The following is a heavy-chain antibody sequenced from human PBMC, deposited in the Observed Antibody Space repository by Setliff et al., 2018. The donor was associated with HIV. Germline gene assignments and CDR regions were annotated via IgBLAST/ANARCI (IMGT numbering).Heavy chain of an antibody. J-gene: IGHJ4*02. Sequence: ASETLSLTCAVYGGSFSGSYWNWIRQPPGKGLEWIGEINHSGSTNYNPFFKSRVTISGDTSKNQFSLKLSSVTAADTAVYYCARQSDSSGYFPSWYFDYWAQGTLVTVSS. V-gene: IGHV4-34*01. CDR2: INHSGST. D-gene: IGHD3-22*01. CDR1: GGSFSGSY. CDR3: ARQSDSSGYFPSWYFDY.